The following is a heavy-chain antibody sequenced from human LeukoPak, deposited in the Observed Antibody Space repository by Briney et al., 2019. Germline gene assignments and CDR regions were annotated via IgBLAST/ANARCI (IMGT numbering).Heavy chain of an antibody. D-gene: IGHD3-10*01. J-gene: IGHJ4*02. V-gene: IGHV3-7*01. CDR2: IKQDGTEK. Sequence: GGSLRLSCAASGFSFTTYWMSWVRQPPGKGLEWVANIKQDGTEKYYVDSVKGRFTISRDNAKNSLYLQMNSLRVEDTAIYYCAKVAHYYYGSESYYFFEHWGQGTPVTASS. CDR1: GFSFTTYW. CDR3: AKVAHYYYGSESYYFFEH.